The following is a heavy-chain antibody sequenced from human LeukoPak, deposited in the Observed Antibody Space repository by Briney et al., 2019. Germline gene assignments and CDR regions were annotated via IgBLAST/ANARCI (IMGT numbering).Heavy chain of an antibody. J-gene: IGHJ4*02. CDR1: GVSFSGYY. CDR3: ARDQLFPITFGGTTFDY. V-gene: IGHV4-34*01. Sequence: SETLSLTCAVYGVSFSGYYWSWIRQPPGKGLEWIGEINHSGSTNYNPSLKSRVTISVDTSKNQFSLKLSSVTAADTAVYYCARDQLFPITFGGTTFDYWGQGTLVTVSS. CDR2: INHSGST. D-gene: IGHD3-16*01.